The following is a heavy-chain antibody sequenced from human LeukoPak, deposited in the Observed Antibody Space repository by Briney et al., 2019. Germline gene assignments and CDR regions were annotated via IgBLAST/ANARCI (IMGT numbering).Heavy chain of an antibody. CDR3: ARDGYGAGTSPYY. V-gene: IGHV3-11*04. Sequence: GGSLRLSCAASGFAFSDFYMPWIRQAPGKGLEWISSISGSGLTIYYADSVKGRFTISRDNAKNSLYLQINGLRVEDTAVYYCARDGYGAGTSPYYWGQGTLVTVSS. CDR2: ISGSGLTI. J-gene: IGHJ4*02. D-gene: IGHD3-10*01. CDR1: GFAFSDFY.